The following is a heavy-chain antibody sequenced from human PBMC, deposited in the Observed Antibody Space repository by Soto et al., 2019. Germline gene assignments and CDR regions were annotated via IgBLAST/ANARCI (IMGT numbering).Heavy chain of an antibody. CDR3: AHRLCDSSCYWDVGFFDY. D-gene: IGHD2-15*01. V-gene: IGHV2-5*02. J-gene: IGHJ4*02. CDR1: GFSLTTSGVG. Sequence: QITLKESGPTLVTPTQTLTLTCTFSGFSLTTSGVGVGWIRQSPGKALECLALIYWDNDKRYSPSLNNRLSVTKDTATNQVVLTITNMDPVDTGTYYCAHRLCDSSCYWDVGFFDYWGQGILVTVS. CDR2: IYWDNDK.